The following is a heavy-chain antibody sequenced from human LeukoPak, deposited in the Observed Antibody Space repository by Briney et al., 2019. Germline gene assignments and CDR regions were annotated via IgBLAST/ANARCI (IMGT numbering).Heavy chain of an antibody. J-gene: IGHJ4*02. CDR1: GFTFSSYG. CDR3: ARGKSVVREVYFDY. V-gene: IGHV3-30*02. D-gene: IGHD3-10*01. CDR2: IRYDGSNN. Sequence: GGSLRLSCAASGFTFSSYGMHWVRQAPGKGLEWVAFIRYDGSNNYYADSAKGRFTISRDNSKNTLYLQMGSLRAEDMAVYYCARGKSVVREVYFDYWGQGTLVTVSS.